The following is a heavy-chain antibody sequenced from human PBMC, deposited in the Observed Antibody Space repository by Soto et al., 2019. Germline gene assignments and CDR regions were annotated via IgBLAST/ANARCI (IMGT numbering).Heavy chain of an antibody. D-gene: IGHD3-3*01. J-gene: IGHJ6*02. CDR2: INSDGSST. CDR3: AREFRYYDFWSGSRTYYYGMDV. Sequence: GGSLRLSCAASGFTFSSYWMHWVRQAPGKGLVWVSRINSDGSSTSYADSVKGRFTISRDNAKNTLYLQMNSLRAEDTAVYYCAREFRYYDFWSGSRTYYYGMDVWGQGTTVTVS. V-gene: IGHV3-74*01. CDR1: GFTFSSYW.